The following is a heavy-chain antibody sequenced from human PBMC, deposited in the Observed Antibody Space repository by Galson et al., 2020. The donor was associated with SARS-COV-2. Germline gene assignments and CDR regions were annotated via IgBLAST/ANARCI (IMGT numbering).Heavy chain of an antibody. J-gene: IGHJ4*02. D-gene: IGHD3-10*01. CDR1: GYSFTTYW. CDR2: IYPGDSDT. CDR3: ALSTIMVRGVDY. Sequence: GGSLRLSCKGSGYSFTTYWIGWARQMSGKGLEWMGIIYPGDSDTRYSPSFQGQVTISAEKSISPAYLQWSSLKASDTAMYYCALSTIMVRGVDYWGQGTLVTVSS. V-gene: IGHV5-51*01.